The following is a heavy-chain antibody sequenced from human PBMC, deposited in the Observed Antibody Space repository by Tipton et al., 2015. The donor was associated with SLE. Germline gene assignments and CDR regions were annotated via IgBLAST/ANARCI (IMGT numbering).Heavy chain of an antibody. CDR1: GGSFSGYY. CDR3: ARGGVITIFPLGAGFDP. V-gene: IGHV4-34*01. D-gene: IGHD3-3*01. Sequence: TLSLTCAVYGGSFSGYYWSWIRQPPGKGLEWIGEINHSGSTNYNPSLKSRVTISVDTSKNQFSLKLSSVTAADTAVYYCARGGVITIFPLGAGFDPWGQGTLVTVSS. J-gene: IGHJ5*02. CDR2: INHSGST.